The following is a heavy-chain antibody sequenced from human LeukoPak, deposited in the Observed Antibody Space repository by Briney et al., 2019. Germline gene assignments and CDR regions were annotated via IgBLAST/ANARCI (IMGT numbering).Heavy chain of an antibody. J-gene: IGHJ6*03. CDR3: ARADSSSRENNCYYYYYMDV. Sequence: SETLSLTCTVSGGSISSGDYYWSWIRQPPGKGLEWIGYIYYSGSTYYNPSLKSRVTISVDTSKNQFSLKLSSVTAADTAVYYCARADSSSRENNCYYYYYMDVWGKGTTVTVSS. V-gene: IGHV4-30-4*08. CDR1: GGSISSGDYY. CDR2: IYYSGST. D-gene: IGHD6-13*01.